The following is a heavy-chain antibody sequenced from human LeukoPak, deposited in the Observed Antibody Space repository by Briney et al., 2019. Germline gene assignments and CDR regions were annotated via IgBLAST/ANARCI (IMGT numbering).Heavy chain of an antibody. V-gene: IGHV4-61*01. Sequence: SETLSLTCTVSGGSVSSGSYYWRWIRQPPGRGLEWIGYIYYSGSTNYNPSLKSRVTISVDTSKNQFSLKLSSVTAADTAVYYCARSRLFDYWGQGTLVTVSS. J-gene: IGHJ4*02. CDR3: ARSRLFDY. CDR1: GGSVSSGSYY. CDR2: IYYSGST.